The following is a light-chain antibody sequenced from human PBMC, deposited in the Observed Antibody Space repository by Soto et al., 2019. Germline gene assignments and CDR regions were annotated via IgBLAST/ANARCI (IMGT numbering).Light chain of an antibody. CDR3: QQYGSSPWS. Sequence: DIVLTQSPGTLSLSPGEIATLSCRASQSVGRANLAWYQQQPGQAPRLLISGASSRATGIPDRFSGSGSGTDFTLTISRLEPEDSAVYYCQQYGSSPWSFGQGTEVEIK. V-gene: IGKV3-20*01. J-gene: IGKJ1*01. CDR1: QSVGRAN. CDR2: GAS.